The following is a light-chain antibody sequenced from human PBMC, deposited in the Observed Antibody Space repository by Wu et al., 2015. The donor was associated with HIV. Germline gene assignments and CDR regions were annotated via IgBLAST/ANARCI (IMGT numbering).Light chain of an antibody. V-gene: IGKV1-9*01. CDR3: QQVTHYPYT. Sequence: DIQLTQSPSFLSASVGDRVTISCRASQGIRTYLAWYQQKSGKAPNLLIYAASTLQDGVPSRFSGGGSGTDFTLTINSLQPEDFATYFCQQVTHYPYTFGQGTKGADQT. CDR2: AAS. J-gene: IGKJ2*01. CDR1: QGIRTY.